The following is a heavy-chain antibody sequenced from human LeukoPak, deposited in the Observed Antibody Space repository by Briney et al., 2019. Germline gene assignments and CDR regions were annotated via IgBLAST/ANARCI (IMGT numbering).Heavy chain of an antibody. CDR1: GFTFSRYW. Sequence: PGGSLRLSCAASGFTFSRYWMSWARQAPGKGLEWVASVKEDGSQKNYMDSVKGRFTISRDNAKKSLVLEMNSLRVEDTAVYYCAREAYWGPGILVTVSS. V-gene: IGHV3-7*01. CDR3: AREAY. J-gene: IGHJ4*02. CDR2: VKEDGSQK.